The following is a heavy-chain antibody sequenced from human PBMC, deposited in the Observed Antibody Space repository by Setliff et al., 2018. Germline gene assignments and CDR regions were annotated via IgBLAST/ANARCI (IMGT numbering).Heavy chain of an antibody. V-gene: IGHV3-33*01. D-gene: IGHD1-26*01. CDR1: GFTFSSYG. CDR3: ARDRGSGSYFLRYFDY. Sequence: PGGSLRLSCAASGFTFSSYGMHWVRQAPGKGLEWVAVIWCDGSNKYYADSVKGRFTISRDNSKNTLYLQMNSLRAEDTAVYYCARDRGSGSYFLRYFDYWGQGTLVTVSS. J-gene: IGHJ4*02. CDR2: IWCDGSNK.